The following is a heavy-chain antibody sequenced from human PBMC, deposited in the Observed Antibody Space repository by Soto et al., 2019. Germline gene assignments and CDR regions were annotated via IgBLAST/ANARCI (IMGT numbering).Heavy chain of an antibody. Sequence: QVQLQESGPGLVKPSQTLSLTCTVSGGSISRSGYYWSWVRQHPGKGLEYIGYIYYSGTTYYSPSLKSRLTISVNTSKNQFSLKLSSVTAADTAVYYCVSHASPPYFDYWGQGTLVTVSS. CDR2: IYYSGTT. V-gene: IGHV4-31*02. CDR1: GGSISRSGYY. CDR3: VSHASPPYFDY. J-gene: IGHJ4*02.